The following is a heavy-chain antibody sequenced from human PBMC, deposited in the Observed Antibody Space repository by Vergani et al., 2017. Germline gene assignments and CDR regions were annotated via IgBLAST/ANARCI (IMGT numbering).Heavy chain of an antibody. CDR3: AKFREVVGGAFDI. CDR2: IRYDGSNK. Sequence: QVQLVESGGGVVQPGGSLRLSCAASGFTFSSYGMHWVRQAPGKGLEWVAFIRYDGSNKYYADSVKGRFTISRDNSKNTLYLQMNSLRAEDTAVHYCAKFREVVGGAFDIWGQGTMVTVSS. V-gene: IGHV3-30*02. D-gene: IGHD3-10*01. J-gene: IGHJ3*02. CDR1: GFTFSSYG.